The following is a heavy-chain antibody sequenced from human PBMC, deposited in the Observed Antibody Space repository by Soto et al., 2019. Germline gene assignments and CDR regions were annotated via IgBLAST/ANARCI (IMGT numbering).Heavy chain of an antibody. J-gene: IGHJ4*02. V-gene: IGHV4-31*03. CDR1: GDSINSGGYY. Sequence: QVQLQESGPGLVKPSQTLSLTCTVSGDSINSGGYYWSWFRQHPGKGLEWIGYIYYSGTTYYNPSFKSRVTISLDTSKNQFFLKLSSVTAADTAVYYCARDEGHDSSGYYYGYWGQGTLVTVSS. CDR3: ARDEGHDSSGYYYGY. CDR2: IYYSGTT. D-gene: IGHD3-22*01.